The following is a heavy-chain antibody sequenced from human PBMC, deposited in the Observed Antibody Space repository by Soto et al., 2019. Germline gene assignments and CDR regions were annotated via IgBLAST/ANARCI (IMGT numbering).Heavy chain of an antibody. J-gene: IGHJ4*02. D-gene: IGHD2-2*01. CDR3: ARDVGYCSSSTCLIDH. V-gene: IGHV1-18*01. CDR2: ISTFNGET. CDR1: GYTFNTYG. Sequence: ASVKVSCKASGYTFNTYGISWVRQAPGQGLEWMGWISTFNGETRYAQKFQARVTVTTDTSTTTGYMELRSLRSDDTAVYYWARDVGYCSSSTCLIDHWGQGTLVTVSS.